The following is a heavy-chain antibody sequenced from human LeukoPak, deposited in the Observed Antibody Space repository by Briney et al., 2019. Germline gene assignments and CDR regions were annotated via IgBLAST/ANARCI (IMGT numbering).Heavy chain of an antibody. CDR1: GFTFSSYG. J-gene: IGHJ4*02. CDR2: IRYDGSNK. V-gene: IGHV3-30*02. CDR3: AKDIYSGYDYEGGYFDY. D-gene: IGHD5-12*01. Sequence: GGSLRLSCAASGFTFSSYGMHWVRQAPGKGLEWVAFIRYDGSNKYYADSVKGRFTISRDNSKNTLYLQMNSLRAEDTAVCYCAKDIYSGYDYEGGYFDYWGQGTLVTVSS.